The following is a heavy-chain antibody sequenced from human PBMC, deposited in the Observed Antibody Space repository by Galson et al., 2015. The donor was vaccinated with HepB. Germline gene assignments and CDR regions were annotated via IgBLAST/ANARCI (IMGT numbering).Heavy chain of an antibody. CDR3: TRERVEWFGYGGDSYPGYYYYAMDV. V-gene: IGHV3-53*04. CDR1: GFTFRNTW. J-gene: IGHJ6*02. Sequence: SCAASGFTFRNTWMNWVRQAPGKGLEWVSVIYRGGSTHYADSVKGRFTISRHDSKNTLYLQMNSLRAEDTALYYCTRERVEWFGYGGDSYPGYYYYAMDVWGQGTTVTVSS. CDR2: IYRGGST. D-gene: IGHD2-21*02.